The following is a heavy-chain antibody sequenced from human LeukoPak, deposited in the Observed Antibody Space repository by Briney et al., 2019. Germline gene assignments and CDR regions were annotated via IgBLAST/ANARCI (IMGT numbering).Heavy chain of an antibody. J-gene: IGHJ5*02. Sequence: SETLSLTCTVSGGSIRSGSYYWSWIRQPAGKGLEWIGRIYTSGSTNYNPSLKSRVTMSVDTSKNQFSLKLSSVTAADTAVYYCARTGHGSGSYNWFDPWGQGTLVTVSS. V-gene: IGHV4-61*02. D-gene: IGHD3-10*01. CDR1: GGSIRSGSYY. CDR3: ARTGHGSGSYNWFDP. CDR2: IYTSGST.